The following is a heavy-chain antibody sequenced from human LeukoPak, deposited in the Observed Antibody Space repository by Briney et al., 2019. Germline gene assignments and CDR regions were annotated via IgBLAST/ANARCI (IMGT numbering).Heavy chain of an antibody. V-gene: IGHV4-39*07. D-gene: IGHD2-15*01. CDR1: GGSISSSSYY. CDR2: IYYSGST. J-gene: IGHJ4*02. Sequence: SETLSLTCTVSGGSISSSSYYWGWVRQPPGKGLEWIGSIYYSGSTYYNPSLKSRVTISVDTSKNQFSLKLNSVTAADTAVYYCATDSSSYYWAFDYWGQGNLVTVSS. CDR3: ATDSSSYYWAFDY.